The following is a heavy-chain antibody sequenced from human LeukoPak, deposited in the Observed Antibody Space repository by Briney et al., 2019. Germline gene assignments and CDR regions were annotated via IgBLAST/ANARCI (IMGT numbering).Heavy chain of an antibody. D-gene: IGHD4-4*01. CDR3: ARDTVRYANWFDP. CDR1: GYTFTSYY. CDR2: INPSGGST. Sequence: ASVKVSCKASGYTFTSYYMHWVRQAPGQGLEWMGIINPSGGSTNYAQKFQGRVTMTRDTSISTAYMELSRLRSDDTAVYYCARDTVRYANWFDPWGQGTLVTVSS. V-gene: IGHV1-2*02. J-gene: IGHJ5*02.